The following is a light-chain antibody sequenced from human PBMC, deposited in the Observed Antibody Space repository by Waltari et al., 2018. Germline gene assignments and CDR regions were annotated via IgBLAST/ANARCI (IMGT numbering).Light chain of an antibody. J-gene: IGKJ2*01. Sequence: EIVMTQPPAPLSLSPGARATLSCRTSQSIGSYLAWYQQKPGLAPSLLIYDASNRAAGIPARFSGSGAGTDVTLTISSLEPEDFAVYYCQHRSNWTPSFGQGTKVEIE. CDR2: DAS. CDR1: QSIGSY. CDR3: QHRSNWTPS. V-gene: IGKV3-11*01.